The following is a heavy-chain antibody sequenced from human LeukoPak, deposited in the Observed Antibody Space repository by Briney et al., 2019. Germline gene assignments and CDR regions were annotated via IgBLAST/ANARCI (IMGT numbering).Heavy chain of an antibody. D-gene: IGHD6-6*01. CDR2: INPNSGGT. CDR3: ARDREAARPGWFDP. Sequence: ASVKVSCKASGYTLTGYYMHWVRQAPGQGLEWMGWINPNSGGTNYAQKFQGRVTMTRDTSISTAYMELSRLGSDDTAVYYCARDREAARPGWFDPWGQGTLVTVSS. V-gene: IGHV1-2*02. J-gene: IGHJ5*02. CDR1: GYTLTGYY.